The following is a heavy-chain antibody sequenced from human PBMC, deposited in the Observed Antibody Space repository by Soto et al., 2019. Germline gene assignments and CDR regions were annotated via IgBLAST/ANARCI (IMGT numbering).Heavy chain of an antibody. Sequence: SETLSLTCTVSGGSISSGGYYWSWIRQHPGKGLEWIGYIYYSGSTYYNPSLKSRVTISVDTSKNQFSLKLSSVTAADTAVYYCAGDSVDSSGYLNVYYFDVMDVWGQGTKVTVSS. CDR1: GGSISSGGYY. CDR3: AGDSVDSSGYLNVYYFDVMDV. CDR2: IYYSGST. D-gene: IGHD3-22*01. J-gene: IGHJ6*02. V-gene: IGHV4-31*03.